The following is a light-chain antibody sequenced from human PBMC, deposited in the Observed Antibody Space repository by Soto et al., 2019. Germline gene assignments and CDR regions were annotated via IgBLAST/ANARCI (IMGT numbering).Light chain of an antibody. Sequence: EIVLTQSPATLSLSPGERATLSCRASQSVSSYLAWYQQKPGQAPRLLIYDASNRATGIPARFSGSGSGTDVTLTISSLEPEDFAVYYCHQRSNWPPTFGPGTKVDIK. J-gene: IGKJ3*01. CDR3: HQRSNWPPT. V-gene: IGKV3-11*01. CDR1: QSVSSY. CDR2: DAS.